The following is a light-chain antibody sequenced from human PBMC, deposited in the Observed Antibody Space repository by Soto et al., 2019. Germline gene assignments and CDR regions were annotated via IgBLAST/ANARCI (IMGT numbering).Light chain of an antibody. CDR1: QSISSW. Sequence: DITMNQSPSTLSASVGDRXTXXXXASQSISSWLAWYQQKPGKAPKLLISDASSXETGAPSRFSGSGSGTEFTLTISSLQPDDFATYYCQRYNSYSWTFCQGTKVDI. V-gene: IGKV1-5*01. CDR2: DAS. CDR3: QRYNSYSWT. J-gene: IGKJ1*01.